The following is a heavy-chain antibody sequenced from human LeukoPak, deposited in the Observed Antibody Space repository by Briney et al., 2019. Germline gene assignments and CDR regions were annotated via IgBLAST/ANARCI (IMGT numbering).Heavy chain of an antibody. D-gene: IGHD3-10*01. Sequence: GGSPRLSCAASGFTFSSYEMNWVRQAPGKGLEWVSYISSSGSTIYYADSVKGRFTISRDNAKNSLYLQMNSLRAEDTAVYYCARDGKYYYGSGDGDLFDYWGQGTLVTVSS. CDR2: ISSSGSTI. V-gene: IGHV3-48*03. CDR3: ARDGKYYYGSGDGDLFDY. J-gene: IGHJ4*02. CDR1: GFTFSSYE.